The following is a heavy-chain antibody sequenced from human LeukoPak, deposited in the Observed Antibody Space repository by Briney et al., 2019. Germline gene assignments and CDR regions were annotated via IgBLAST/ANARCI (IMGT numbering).Heavy chain of an antibody. D-gene: IGHD4-17*01. CDR3: ARDQNDGDYFR. Sequence: GGSLRLSCSASGFTFSTDWMTWVRQAPGKGLEWVANIKQDGSEKYYVDSVKGRFTISRDNAKNSLYLQMNSLRAEDTAVYYCARDQNDGDYFRWGQGTLVTVSS. V-gene: IGHV3-7*01. J-gene: IGHJ4*02. CDR1: GFTFSTDW. CDR2: IKQDGSEK.